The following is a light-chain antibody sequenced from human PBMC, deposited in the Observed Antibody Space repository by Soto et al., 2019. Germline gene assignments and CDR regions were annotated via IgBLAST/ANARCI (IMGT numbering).Light chain of an antibody. V-gene: IGKV1-8*01. CDR1: QGISSY. Sequence: AIRMPQSPSSLSASTGDRVTITCRASQGISSYLAWYQQKPGKDPKLLIYAASTLQSGVPSRFSGSGSETDFNLTISSLQPEDFATYACQQRYSTPWTFGQGTKVDIK. CDR2: AAS. J-gene: IGKJ1*01. CDR3: QQRYSTPWT.